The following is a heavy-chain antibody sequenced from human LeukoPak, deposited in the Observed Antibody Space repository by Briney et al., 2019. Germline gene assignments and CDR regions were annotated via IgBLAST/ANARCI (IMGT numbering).Heavy chain of an antibody. V-gene: IGHV3-30*04. Sequence: GRSLRLSCAASGFTFSTYAMHWVRQAPGKGLEWVAVISSDGNSKLYADSVKGRFIISRDNSKDTLYLQMNSLRVEDTAVYYCAAKFDYWGQGTLVTVSS. J-gene: IGHJ4*02. CDR2: ISSDGNSK. CDR3: AAKFDY. CDR1: GFTFSTYA.